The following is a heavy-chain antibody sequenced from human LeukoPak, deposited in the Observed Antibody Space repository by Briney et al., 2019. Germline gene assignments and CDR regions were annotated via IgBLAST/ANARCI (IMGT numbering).Heavy chain of an antibody. V-gene: IGHV4-59*01. CDR1: GGSISSYY. J-gene: IGHJ5*02. Sequence: PSETLSLTCTVSGGSISSYYWSWIRQPPGKGLEWIGHISYSGSTSYNPSLKSRVTISVDTSKNQFSLKLSSVTAADTAVYYCARGANWFDPWGQGTLVTVSS. CDR2: ISYSGST. CDR3: ARGANWFDP.